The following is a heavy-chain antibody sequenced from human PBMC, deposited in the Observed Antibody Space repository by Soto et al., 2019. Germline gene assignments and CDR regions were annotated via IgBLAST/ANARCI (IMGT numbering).Heavy chain of an antibody. CDR1: GFPLSFYS. CDR2: ITSTSSAI. Sequence: GGSLRLSCAASGFPLSFYSMSWVRQAPGKGLEWISYITSTSSAINYADSVRGRFTISRDNGMQSLFLHMNSLRDEDTAVYYCARDGKGAAYPFGPYYFDSRRQGALVTVTS. J-gene: IGHJ4*02. D-gene: IGHD1-1*01. CDR3: ARDGKGAAYPFGPYYFDS. V-gene: IGHV3-48*02.